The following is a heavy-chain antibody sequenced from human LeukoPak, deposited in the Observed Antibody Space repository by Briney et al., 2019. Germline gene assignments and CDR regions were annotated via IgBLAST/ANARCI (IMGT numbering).Heavy chain of an antibody. CDR3: ARGATVTTVAFDI. CDR2: IYYSGST. V-gene: IGHV4-59*08. D-gene: IGHD4-17*01. Sequence: PSGTLSLTCTVSGGSISSYYWSWIRQPPGKGLEWIGYIYYSGSTNYNPSLKSRVTISVDTSKNQFSLKLSSVTAADTAVYYCARGATVTTVAFDIWGQGTMVTVSS. J-gene: IGHJ3*02. CDR1: GGSISSYY.